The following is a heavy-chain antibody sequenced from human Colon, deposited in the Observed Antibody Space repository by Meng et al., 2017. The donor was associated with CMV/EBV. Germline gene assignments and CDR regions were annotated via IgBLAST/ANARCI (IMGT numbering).Heavy chain of an antibody. CDR3: ARGWPPDF. Sequence: GGSLRLSCAASGFTFSSYSLNWVRLAPGKGLEWVASISHTSDTYYVDSLKGRFTLSRDNAQNSVYLQMNSLTAEDTAVYYCARGWPPDFWGQGTLVTVSS. CDR2: ISHTSDT. J-gene: IGHJ1*01. V-gene: IGHV3-21*06. CDR1: GFTFSSYS. D-gene: IGHD6-13*01.